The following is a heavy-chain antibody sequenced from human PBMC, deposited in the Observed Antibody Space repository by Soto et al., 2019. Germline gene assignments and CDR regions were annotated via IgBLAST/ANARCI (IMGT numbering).Heavy chain of an antibody. Sequence: SVKVSCKASGGTLSRYAISWVRQAPGQGLEWMGGIITIFGTRNYAQKFQGRVAITADDSTSTVYMELSSLRSEDTAVYYCAIKGPYSCGFPVGNSQYYGIDVRGQGTTVTVSS. CDR3: AIKGPYSCGFPVGNSQYYGIDV. D-gene: IGHD6-19*01. CDR2: IITIFGTR. J-gene: IGHJ6*02. V-gene: IGHV1-69*13. CDR1: GGTLSRYA.